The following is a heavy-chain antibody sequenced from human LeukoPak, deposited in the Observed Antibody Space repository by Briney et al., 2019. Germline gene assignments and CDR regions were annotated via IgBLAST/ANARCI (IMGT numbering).Heavy chain of an antibody. D-gene: IGHD5-12*01. CDR2: VRYDGNNP. CDR1: GFTFGSYG. J-gene: IGHJ4*02. CDR3: ARGPSGYHNT. Sequence: GGSLRLSCAASGFTFGSYGMHWVRQAPGKGLDWVAFVRYDGNNPYYSASVKGRFTISRDNSKNTLYLQMNSLRAEDTAVYYCARGPSGYHNTGGQGTLVTVSS. V-gene: IGHV3-30*02.